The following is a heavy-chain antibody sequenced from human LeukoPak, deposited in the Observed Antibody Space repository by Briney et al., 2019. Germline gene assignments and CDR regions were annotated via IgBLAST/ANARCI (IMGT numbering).Heavy chain of an antibody. Sequence: SETLSLTCTVSGGSISSSSYYWGWIRQPPGKGLEWIGSIYHSGSTYYNPSLKSRVTISVDTSKSQFSLKLSSVTAADTAVYYCARDTDYYDSSGYAVDAFDIWGQGTMVTVSS. CDR2: IYHSGST. J-gene: IGHJ3*02. V-gene: IGHV4-39*07. D-gene: IGHD3-22*01. CDR1: GGSISSSSYY. CDR3: ARDTDYYDSSGYAVDAFDI.